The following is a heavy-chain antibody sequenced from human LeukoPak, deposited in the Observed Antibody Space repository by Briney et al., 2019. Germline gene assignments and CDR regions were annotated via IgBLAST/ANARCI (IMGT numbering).Heavy chain of an antibody. Sequence: GGSLRLSCAASGFTFGSPWMHWVRQAPGKGLVWVSRINSDGCATAYADSVKGRFTISRDNAENTLYLQMNSLRAEDTAVYYCARGTAGYHSSYFDYWGQGTLVTVSS. CDR2: INSDGCAT. CDR3: ARGTAGYHSSYFDY. V-gene: IGHV3-74*01. J-gene: IGHJ4*02. CDR1: GFTFGSPW. D-gene: IGHD3-16*02.